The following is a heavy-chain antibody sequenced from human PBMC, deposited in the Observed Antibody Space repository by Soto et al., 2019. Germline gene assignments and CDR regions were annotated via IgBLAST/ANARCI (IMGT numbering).Heavy chain of an antibody. D-gene: IGHD2-15*01. CDR1: GGSISSSNW. CDR2: IYHSGRT. V-gene: IGHV4-4*02. Sequence: QVQLQESGTGLVKPSGTLSLTCAVSGGSISSSNWWSWVRQPPGKGLEWIGEIYHSGRTNYNPSGKARVTMSVVKSKNQFPLKLSSVTAADTAVYYCARDPRGAGDSCYFGYWGQGTLVIVS. J-gene: IGHJ4*02. CDR3: ARDPRGAGDSCYFGY.